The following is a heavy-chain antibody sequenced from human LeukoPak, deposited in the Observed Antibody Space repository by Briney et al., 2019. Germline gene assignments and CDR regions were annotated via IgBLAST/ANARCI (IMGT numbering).Heavy chain of an antibody. J-gene: IGHJ4*02. Sequence: SQTLSLTCAISGDSVSGNSVARNWIRQSPSRGLEWLGRTYYRSKWFKEYAVSVKSRLTINPDTSKNQFSLQLNSVTPEDTAVYYCARGNSQTKSFDYWGQGSLVTVSS. CDR1: GDSVSGNSVA. CDR2: TYYRSKWFK. D-gene: IGHD4-23*01. CDR3: ARGNSQTKSFDY. V-gene: IGHV6-1*01.